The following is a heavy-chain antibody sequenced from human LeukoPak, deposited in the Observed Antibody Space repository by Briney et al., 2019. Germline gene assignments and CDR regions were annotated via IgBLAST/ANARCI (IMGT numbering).Heavy chain of an antibody. Sequence: ASVTVSCKASGGTFSSYAISWVRQAPGQGLEWMGGIIPIFGTANYAQKFQGRVTITADESTSTAYMELSSLRSEDTAVYYCARDLVVRKQGDWFDPWGQGTLVTVSS. CDR2: IIPIFGTA. D-gene: IGHD2-2*01. CDR1: GGTFSSYA. CDR3: ARDLVVRKQGDWFDP. J-gene: IGHJ5*02. V-gene: IGHV1-69*13.